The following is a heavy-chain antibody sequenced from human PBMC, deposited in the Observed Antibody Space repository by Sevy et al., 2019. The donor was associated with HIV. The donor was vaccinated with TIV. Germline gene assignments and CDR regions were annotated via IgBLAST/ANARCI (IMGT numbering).Heavy chain of an antibody. CDR1: GFTFSSYG. CDR3: AKDPLISLGADLFDS. J-gene: IGHJ4*02. Sequence: GGYLRLSCATSGFTFSSYGMHWVRQAPGKGLQWVSFINYDGSDKKYRDSVKGRFTISRDNSKNTLYLQMNSLRAEDTGVYYCAKDPLISLGADLFDSWGQGTLVTVSS. V-gene: IGHV3-30*02. D-gene: IGHD7-27*01. CDR2: INYDGSDK.